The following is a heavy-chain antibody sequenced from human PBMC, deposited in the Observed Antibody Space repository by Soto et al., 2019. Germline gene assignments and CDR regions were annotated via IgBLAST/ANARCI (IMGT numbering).Heavy chain of an antibody. V-gene: IGHV4-39*01. J-gene: IGHJ4*02. Sequence: QLQLQESGPGLVKPSETLSLTCTVSGGSISSRSFYWGWMRQPPGMGLEWIGSISCSRSTDYDPALKGRLSISVDTAKDQFSLRLSSVTAADTAVYYCASPSSYRRYTTCYEDYFDYWGQGILVTVSS. CDR2: ISCSRST. CDR3: ASPSSYRRYTTCYEDYFDY. D-gene: IGHD2-2*01. CDR1: GGSISSRSFY.